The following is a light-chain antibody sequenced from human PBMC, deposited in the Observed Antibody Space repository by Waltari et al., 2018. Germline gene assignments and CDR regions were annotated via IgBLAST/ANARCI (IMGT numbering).Light chain of an antibody. Sequence: EIVLTQSPATLSLSPGARATLSCRASQSVSSYLAWYQQKPGQAPRLLIYDASNRATGIPARFRGSGSETDFTLTISSLEPEDFAVYYCQQRSHWPTFGGGTKVEIK. CDR1: QSVSSY. CDR3: QQRSHWPT. CDR2: DAS. J-gene: IGKJ4*01. V-gene: IGKV3-11*01.